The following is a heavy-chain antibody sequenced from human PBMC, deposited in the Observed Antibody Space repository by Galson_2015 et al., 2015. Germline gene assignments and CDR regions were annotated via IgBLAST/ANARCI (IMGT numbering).Heavy chain of an antibody. CDR1: GFTFSSYS. D-gene: IGHD2-2*01. Sequence: SLRLSCAASGFTFSSYSMNWVRQAPGKGLEWVSSISSSSSYIYYADSVKGRFTISRDNAKNSLYLQMNSLRAEDTAVYYCARDWGEYCSSTSCYEGLAYYYYGMDVWGQGTTVTVSS. V-gene: IGHV3-21*01. CDR2: ISSSSSYI. CDR3: ARDWGEYCSSTSCYEGLAYYYYGMDV. J-gene: IGHJ6*02.